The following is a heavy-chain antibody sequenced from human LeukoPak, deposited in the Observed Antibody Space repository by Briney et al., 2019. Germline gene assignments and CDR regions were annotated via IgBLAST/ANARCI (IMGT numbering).Heavy chain of an antibody. D-gene: IGHD3-22*01. V-gene: IGHV4-61*02. CDR2: IYTSGST. J-gene: IGHJ4*02. Sequence: SSETLSLTCTVSGGSISSGSYYWSWIRQPAGKGLEWIGRIYTSGSTNYNPSLKSRVTISVDTSKNQFSLKLSSVTAADTAVYYCARDPPTYYYDSSGYYDNGYWGQGTLVTVSP. CDR3: ARDPPTYYYDSSGYYDNGY. CDR1: GGSISSGSYY.